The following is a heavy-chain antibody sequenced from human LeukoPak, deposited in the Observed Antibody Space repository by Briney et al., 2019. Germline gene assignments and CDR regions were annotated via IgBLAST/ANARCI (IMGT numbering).Heavy chain of an antibody. Sequence: GGSLRLSCAASGFTFSSYSMNWVRQAPGKGLEWVSSISSSSSYIYYADSVKGRFTISRDNAKNSLYLQMNSLRAEDTAVYYCARGAYCGGDCYSGGVDYWGQGTLVTVSS. CDR3: ARGAYCGGDCYSGGVDY. CDR1: GFTFSSYS. J-gene: IGHJ4*02. D-gene: IGHD2-21*02. V-gene: IGHV3-21*01. CDR2: ISSSSSYI.